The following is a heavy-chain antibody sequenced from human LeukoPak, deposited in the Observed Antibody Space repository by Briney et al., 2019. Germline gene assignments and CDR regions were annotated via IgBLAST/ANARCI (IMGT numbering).Heavy chain of an antibody. J-gene: IGHJ4*02. Sequence: SETLSLTCTVSGGPISSYYWSWIRQPPGKGLEWIGYIHYSGSTNYNPSLKSRVTISVDTSKNQFSLKLSSVTAADTAVYYCARVYDYVWGAGVYFDYWGQGTLVTVSS. CDR1: GGPISSYY. CDR2: IHYSGST. CDR3: ARVYDYVWGAGVYFDY. D-gene: IGHD3-16*01. V-gene: IGHV4-59*01.